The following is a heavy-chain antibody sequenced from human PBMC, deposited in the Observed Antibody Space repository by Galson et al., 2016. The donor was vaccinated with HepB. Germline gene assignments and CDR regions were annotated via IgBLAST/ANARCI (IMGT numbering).Heavy chain of an antibody. J-gene: IGHJ4*02. V-gene: IGHV4-28*01. Sequence: ETLSLTCAVSGYSISSSNWWGWIRQPPGKGLEWIGYIFYSGSTYCNPSLKSRVTMSVDTSKNQFSLKLSSVTAVDTAVYYCAKKPAGSGWYDYWGQGTLVTVSS. CDR2: IFYSGST. CDR1: GYSISSSNW. D-gene: IGHD6-13*01. CDR3: AKKPAGSGWYDY.